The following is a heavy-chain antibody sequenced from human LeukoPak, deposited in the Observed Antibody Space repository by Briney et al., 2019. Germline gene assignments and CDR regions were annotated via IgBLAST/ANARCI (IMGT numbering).Heavy chain of an antibody. CDR1: GYSISSGYY. Sequence: SETLSLTCTVSGYSISSGYYWGWIRQPPGKGLEWIGSIYHSGSTYYNPSLKSRVTISVGTSKNQFSLKLSSVTAADTAVYYCARDWNYGWFDPWGQGTLVTVSS. CDR3: ARDWNYGWFDP. D-gene: IGHD1-7*01. CDR2: IYHSGST. J-gene: IGHJ5*02. V-gene: IGHV4-38-2*02.